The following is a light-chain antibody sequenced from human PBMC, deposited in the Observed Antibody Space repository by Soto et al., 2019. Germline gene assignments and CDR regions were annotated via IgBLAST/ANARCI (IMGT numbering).Light chain of an antibody. V-gene: IGKV1-39*01. CDR3: QQSYNSPNP. CDR1: HTIMTY. J-gene: IGKJ1*01. CDR2: AAS. Sequence: DIQMTQSTSSLSASVGDEVTITCRASHTIMTYLNWYQLKPGKPPRLLIYAASSLQSGVPSRFSGSGSGTDFTLTINSLQPEDFTTYCCQQSYNSPNPFGQGTRLDIK.